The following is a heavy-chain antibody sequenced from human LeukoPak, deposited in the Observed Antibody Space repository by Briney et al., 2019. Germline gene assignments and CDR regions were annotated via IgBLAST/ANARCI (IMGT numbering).Heavy chain of an antibody. J-gene: IGHJ3*02. CDR3: ARDRTAVADNDALDI. Sequence: GGSLRLSCAASGFTFTNHTMNWVRQAPGKGLEWVSSISSRSSYIYYADSVKGRFTISRDNAKSSLYLQINSLRAEDTAVYYCARDRTAVADNDALDIWGQGTMVTVSS. CDR2: ISSRSSYI. CDR1: GFTFTNHT. V-gene: IGHV3-21*01. D-gene: IGHD6-19*01.